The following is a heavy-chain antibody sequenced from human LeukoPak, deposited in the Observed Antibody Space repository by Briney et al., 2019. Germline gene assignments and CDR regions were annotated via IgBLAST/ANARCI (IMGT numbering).Heavy chain of an antibody. V-gene: IGHV4-31*03. J-gene: IGHJ6*03. CDR1: GGSISSGGYY. CDR2: IYYSGST. D-gene: IGHD2-2*01. Sequence: SETLSLTCTVSGGSISSGGYYWSWIRQHPGKGLEWIGYIYYSGSTYYNPSLKSRVTMSVDTSKNQFSLKLSSVTAADTAVYYCARAIIGYCSSTSCYGHYYYYMDVWGKGTTVTVSS. CDR3: ARAIIGYCSSTSCYGHYYYYMDV.